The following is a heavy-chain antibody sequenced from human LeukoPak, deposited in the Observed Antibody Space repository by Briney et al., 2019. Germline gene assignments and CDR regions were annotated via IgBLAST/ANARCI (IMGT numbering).Heavy chain of an antibody. V-gene: IGHV1-46*01. D-gene: IGHD6-13*01. CDR3: ARDIAAGYNWFDP. CDR2: INPSGGST. CDR1: GYTFTSYY. J-gene: IGHJ5*02. Sequence: ASAKVSCKASGYTFTSYYMHWVRQAPGQGLEWMGIINPSGGSTSYAQKFQGRVTMTRDMSTSTVYMELSSLRSEDTAVYYCARDIAAGYNWFDPWGQGTLVTVSS.